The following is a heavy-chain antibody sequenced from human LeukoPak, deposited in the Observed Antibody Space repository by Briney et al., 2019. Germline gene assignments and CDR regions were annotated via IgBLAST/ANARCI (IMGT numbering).Heavy chain of an antibody. CDR2: ISGSGGST. Sequence: GGSLRLSCAASGFTFSSYAMSWVRQAPGKGLEWVSAISGSGGSTYYADSVKGRFTISTDNSKNTLYLQMNSLRAEDTAVYYCARVGVATILMWAFDIWGQGTMVTVSS. D-gene: IGHD5-12*01. V-gene: IGHV3-23*01. CDR1: GFTFSSYA. CDR3: ARVGVATILMWAFDI. J-gene: IGHJ3*02.